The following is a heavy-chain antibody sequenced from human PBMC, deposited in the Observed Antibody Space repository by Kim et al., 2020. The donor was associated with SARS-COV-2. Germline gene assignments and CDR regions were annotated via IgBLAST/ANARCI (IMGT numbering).Heavy chain of an antibody. V-gene: IGHV4-59*13. J-gene: IGHJ2*01. CDR2: IYYSGSA. CDR1: GGSINNYY. D-gene: IGHD3-22*01. CDR3: SGSGDSGVKHWYFDL. Sequence: SETLSLTCTVSGGSINNYYWSWIRQPPGKGLEWIGYIYYSGSANSNPSLQSRVTIPLDTSMNQFSLKLRFVTAADTAFYYCSGSGDSGVKHWYFDLWGRGTLVTVSS.